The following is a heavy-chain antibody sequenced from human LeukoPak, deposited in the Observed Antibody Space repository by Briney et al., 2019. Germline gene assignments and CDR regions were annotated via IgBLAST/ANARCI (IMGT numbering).Heavy chain of an antibody. CDR3: ARDNMVYSSSLLFYYYYMDV. J-gene: IGHJ6*03. D-gene: IGHD6-6*01. Sequence: PSQTLSLTCTVSPRAISTSSYYCGWIRQPPGKGLEGIGGIYYIGRTYYNPSLKSRVTISVDTSKNQFSLKLSSVTAADTAVYYCARDNMVYSSSLLFYYYYMDVWGKGTTVTVSS. V-gene: IGHV4-39*07. CDR2: IYYIGRT. CDR1: PRAISTSSYY.